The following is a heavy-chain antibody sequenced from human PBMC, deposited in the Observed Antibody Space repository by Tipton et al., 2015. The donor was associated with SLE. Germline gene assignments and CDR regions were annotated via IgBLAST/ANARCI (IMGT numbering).Heavy chain of an antibody. CDR2: IYYSGST. CDR1: GGSISSGGYY. V-gene: IGHV4-31*03. Sequence: TLSLTCTVSGGSISSGGYYWSWIRQHPGKGLEWIGYIYYSGSTYYNPSLKSRVTISVDTSKNQFSLKLSSVTDADTAVYSCASEGCSSTSCYGYYYMDVWGKGTTVTVSS. D-gene: IGHD2-2*01. CDR3: ASEGCSSTSCYGYYYMDV. J-gene: IGHJ6*03.